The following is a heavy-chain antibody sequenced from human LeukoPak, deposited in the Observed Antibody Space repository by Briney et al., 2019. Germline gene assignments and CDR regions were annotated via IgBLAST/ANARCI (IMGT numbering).Heavy chain of an antibody. CDR2: IPYDGSNK. D-gene: IGHD3-22*01. CDR1: GFTFSSYG. Sequence: GGSLRLSCAASGFTFSSYGMHWVRQAPGKGLEWVAVIPYDGSNKYYADSVKGRFTISRDNSKNTLYLQMNSLRAEDAAVYYCAKYYYDSSGFDYWGQGTLVTVSS. CDR3: AKYYYDSSGFDY. V-gene: IGHV3-30*18. J-gene: IGHJ4*02.